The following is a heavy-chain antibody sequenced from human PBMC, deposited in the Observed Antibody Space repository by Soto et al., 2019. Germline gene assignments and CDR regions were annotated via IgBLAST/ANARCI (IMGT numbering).Heavy chain of an antibody. CDR1: GYTFTSYG. D-gene: IGHD3-22*01. CDR3: ARDVITMIVGNWFDP. Sequence: ASVKVSCKASGYTFTSYGICWARQAPGQGLEWMGWISAYNGNTNYAQKLQGRVTMTTDTSTSTAYMELRSLRSDDTAVYYCARDVITMIVGNWFDPWGQGTLVTVSS. V-gene: IGHV1-18*01. J-gene: IGHJ5*02. CDR2: ISAYNGNT.